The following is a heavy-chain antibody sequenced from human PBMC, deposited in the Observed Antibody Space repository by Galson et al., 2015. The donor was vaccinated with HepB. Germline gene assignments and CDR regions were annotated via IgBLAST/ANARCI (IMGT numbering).Heavy chain of an antibody. Sequence: SVTVSCKASGSTFTNYGIHWVRQAPGQGLEWMGWISPYSGNTNYAQKLQGRVTMTMDTSTSTAYMELRSLRSDDTAVYYCARAAHCSSSRSYNGMDVWGQGTPVTVSS. D-gene: IGHD2-2*02. J-gene: IGHJ6*02. CDR1: GSTFTNYG. V-gene: IGHV1-18*04. CDR3: ARAAHCSSSRSYNGMDV. CDR2: ISPYSGNT.